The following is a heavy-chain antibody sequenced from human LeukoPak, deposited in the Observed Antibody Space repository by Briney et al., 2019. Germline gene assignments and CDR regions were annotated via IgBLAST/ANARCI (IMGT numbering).Heavy chain of an antibody. V-gene: IGHV3-13*01. Sequence: GGSLRLSCATSGFTFIDYDMHWVRQVIGKGLEWVSAIGIRGDTHYSGSVKGRFTISRENAESSLYLQMNSLRAEDTAVYYCARGGIQVSGIDEFDYWGQGTLVTASS. CDR2: IGIRGDT. CDR1: GFTFIDYD. J-gene: IGHJ4*02. CDR3: ARGGIQVSGIDEFDY. D-gene: IGHD6-19*01.